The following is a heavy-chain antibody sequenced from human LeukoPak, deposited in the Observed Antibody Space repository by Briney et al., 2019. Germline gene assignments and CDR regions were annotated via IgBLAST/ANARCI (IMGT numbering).Heavy chain of an antibody. D-gene: IGHD2-2*02. CDR1: GGSFSGYY. CDR2: INHSGST. J-gene: IGHJ4*02. CDR3: ARGGNIVVVPAAIKDKYYFDY. Sequence: PSETLSLTCAVYGGSFSGYYWSWIRQPPGKGLEWIGEINHSGSTNYNPSLKSRVTISVDTSKNQFSLKLSSVTAADTAVYYCARGGNIVVVPAAIKDKYYFDYWGQGTLVTVSS. V-gene: IGHV4-34*01.